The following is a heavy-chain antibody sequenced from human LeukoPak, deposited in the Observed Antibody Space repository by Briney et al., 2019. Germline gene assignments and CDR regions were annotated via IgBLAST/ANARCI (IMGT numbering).Heavy chain of an antibody. D-gene: IGHD2-21*01. J-gene: IGHJ6*03. CDR3: ARYSEVYYYVDV. V-gene: IGHV3-7*01. CDR2: IKQDGSEK. Sequence: GGSLRLSCAASGFTFSSFWMSWVRQAPGKGLEWVANIKQDGSEKYYVDSVKGRFTISRDNAKNSLYLQMNSLRAEDTAVYFCARYSEVYYYVDVWGTGTTVTVSS. CDR1: GFTFSSFW.